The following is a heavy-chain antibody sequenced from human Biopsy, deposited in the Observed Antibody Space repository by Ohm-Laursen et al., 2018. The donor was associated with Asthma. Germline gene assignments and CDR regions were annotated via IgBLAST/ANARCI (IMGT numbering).Heavy chain of an antibody. D-gene: IGHD7-27*01. CDR2: ISYTGNT. J-gene: IGHJ4*02. CDR3: ARHWNWGSFFDY. Sequence: GTLSLTWPVYGGSFSSNYWSWIRQPPGKGLEWIGSISYTGNTDIPSLRSRVTLSVDTSKNNFSLKLTSVTAADTAVFYCARHWNWGSFFDYWGQGMLVTVSS. V-gene: IGHV4-39*01. CDR1: GGSFSSNY.